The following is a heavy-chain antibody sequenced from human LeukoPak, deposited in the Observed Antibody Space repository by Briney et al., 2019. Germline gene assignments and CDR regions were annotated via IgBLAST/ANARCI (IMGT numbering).Heavy chain of an antibody. CDR2: IKPGNSDI. CDR1: GYINTNYW. CDR3: ASAYHGDSSWAY. J-gene: IGHJ4*02. D-gene: IGHD4-17*01. Sequence: GESLKISCKGSGYINTNYWIGWVRQMPGRGLEWMGLIKPGNSDIRYRASFLGQVTILADKYISTAYLQWSSLKASDTAMYYCASAYHGDSSWAYWGQGTLLTVSS. V-gene: IGHV5-51*01.